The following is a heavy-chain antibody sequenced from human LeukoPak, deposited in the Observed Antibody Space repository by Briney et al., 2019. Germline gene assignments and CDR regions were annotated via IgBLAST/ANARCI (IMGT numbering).Heavy chain of an antibody. V-gene: IGHV5-51*01. D-gene: IGHD7-27*01. J-gene: IGHJ4*02. CDR3: AKSIGQTGHFDY. CDR2: IYPRDSDI. CDR1: GYSFPEYW. Sequence: GESLKISCKGSGYSFPEYWIGWVRQMPGKGPELMGIIYPRDSDIQYSPSSQGQVTISADKSISTAYLQWSSLKASDTAMYYCAKSIGQTGHFDYWGQGTLVTVSS.